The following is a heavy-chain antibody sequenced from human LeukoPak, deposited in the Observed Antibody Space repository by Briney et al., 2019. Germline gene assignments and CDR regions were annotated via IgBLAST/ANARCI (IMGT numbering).Heavy chain of an antibody. Sequence: SETLSLTCAVSGYSIGSGYYWAWIRQPPGKGLEWIGSTYHSGSTYYNPSLKSRVTISVDRSRNQFSLKMTSVTAADTAVFYCARDKYTTSSGASSEFDYWGQGTLVIVSS. CDR2: TYHSGST. CDR1: GYSIGSGYY. CDR3: ARDKYTTSSGASSEFDY. V-gene: IGHV4-38-2*01. D-gene: IGHD6-6*01. J-gene: IGHJ4*02.